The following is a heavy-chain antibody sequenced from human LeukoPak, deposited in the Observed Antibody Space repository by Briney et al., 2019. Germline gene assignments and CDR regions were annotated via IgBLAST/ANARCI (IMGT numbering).Heavy chain of an antibody. CDR2: INPNSGGT. J-gene: IGHJ3*02. CDR3: ARDDTDEGAFDI. V-gene: IGHV1-2*02. D-gene: IGHD2-2*02. CDR1: GYTFTGYY. Sequence: ASVKVSCKASGYTFTGYYMHWVRQAPGQGLEWRGWINPNSGGTNYAQKFQGRVTMTRDTSISTAYMELSRLRSDDTAVYYCARDDTDEGAFDIWGQGTMVTVSS.